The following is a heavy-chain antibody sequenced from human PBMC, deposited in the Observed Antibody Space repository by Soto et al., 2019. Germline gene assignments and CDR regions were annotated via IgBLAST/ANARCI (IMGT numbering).Heavy chain of an antibody. CDR2: ISVNNGNT. J-gene: IGHJ6*02. V-gene: IGHV1-18*01. D-gene: IGHD4-17*01. CDR1: GYTLYRYC. Sequence: GPVEVSRKASGYTLYRYCISWGRQAPGQGLEWMGWISVNNGNTNYAQKLQGRVTMTTDTSTSTAYMEVRGLRSDDTAVYYCARDRAVTTSYGMDVWGQGTTVTVSS. CDR3: ARDRAVTTSYGMDV.